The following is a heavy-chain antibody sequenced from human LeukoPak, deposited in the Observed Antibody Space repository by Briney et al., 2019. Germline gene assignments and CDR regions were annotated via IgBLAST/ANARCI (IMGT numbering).Heavy chain of an antibody. Sequence: GGSLRLSCAASGFTFSPYWMHWVRQAPGKGLVWVSRIKSDGSSTSYADSVKGRFTISRDNAKNTLYLQMNSLRAEDTAVYYCARETYYAIDVWGQGTTVTVSS. CDR2: IKSDGSST. CDR1: GFTFSPYW. V-gene: IGHV3-74*01. CDR3: ARETYYAIDV. J-gene: IGHJ6*02.